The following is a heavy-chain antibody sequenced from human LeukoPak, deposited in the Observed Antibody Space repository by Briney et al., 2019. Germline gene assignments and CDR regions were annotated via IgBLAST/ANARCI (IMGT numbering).Heavy chain of an antibody. CDR2: IYHSGST. CDR3: ARDKDSSGYYWDWFDP. Sequence: PSETLSLTCTVSGYSISSGYYWGWIRQPPGKGLEWIGSIYHSGSTYYNPSLKSRVTMSVDTSKNQFSLKLSSVTAADTAVYYCARDKDSSGYYWDWFDPWGQGTLVTVSS. V-gene: IGHV4-38-2*02. CDR1: GYSISSGYY. J-gene: IGHJ5*02. D-gene: IGHD3-22*01.